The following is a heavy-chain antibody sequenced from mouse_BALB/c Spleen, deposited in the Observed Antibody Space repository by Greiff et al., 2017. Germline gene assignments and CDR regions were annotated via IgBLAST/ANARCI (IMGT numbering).Heavy chain of an antibody. Sequence: DVQLVESGGGLVKPGGSLKLSCAASGFTFSDYYMYWVRQTPEKRLEWVATISDGGSYTYYPDSVKGRFTISRDNAKNNLYLQMSSLKSEDTAMYYCARDRDPYYAMDYWGQGTSVTVSS. D-gene: IGHD2-13*01. CDR2: ISDGGSYT. CDR1: GFTFSDYY. CDR3: ARDRDPYYAMDY. J-gene: IGHJ4*01. V-gene: IGHV5-4*02.